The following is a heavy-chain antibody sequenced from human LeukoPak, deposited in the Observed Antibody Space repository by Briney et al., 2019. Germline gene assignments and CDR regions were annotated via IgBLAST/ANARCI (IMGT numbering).Heavy chain of an antibody. J-gene: IGHJ4*02. CDR1: GFHFGTFA. Sequence: GGSLRLSCEISGFHFGTFAMAWVRQPPGKGLEWVSAIGCSGSATYYADSARGRLTISRDNSKNTLSLQMTSLRADDTAVYFCARVSYCGGDCYESFLDSWGQGTLVTVSS. D-gene: IGHD2-21*01. CDR2: IGCSGSAT. V-gene: IGHV3-23*01. CDR3: ARVSYCGGDCYESFLDS.